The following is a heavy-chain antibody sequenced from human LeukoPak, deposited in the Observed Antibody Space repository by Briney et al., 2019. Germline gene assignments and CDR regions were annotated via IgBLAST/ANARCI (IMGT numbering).Heavy chain of an antibody. J-gene: IGHJ4*02. CDR1: GFTFGDYA. Sequence: GGSLRLSCTASGFTFGDYAMSWVRQAPGKGLEWVGFIGSKAYGGTTEYAASVKGRFTISRDDSKSIAYLQMNSLKTEDTAVYYCTRSINYYDSSGYYFWGQGTLVTVSS. CDR2: IGSKAYGGTT. V-gene: IGHV3-49*04. D-gene: IGHD3-22*01. CDR3: TRSINYYDSSGYYF.